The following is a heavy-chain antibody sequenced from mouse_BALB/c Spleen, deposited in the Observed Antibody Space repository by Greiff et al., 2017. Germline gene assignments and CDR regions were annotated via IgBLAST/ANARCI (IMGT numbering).Heavy chain of an antibody. D-gene: IGHD2-3*01. J-gene: IGHJ3*01. Sequence: QVQLKQSGPELVRPGVSVKISCKGSGYTFTDYAMHWVKQSHAKSLEWIGVISTYSGNTNYNQKFKGKATITADTSSNTAYLQLSSLTSEDTAVYYCAADDGYYGGWFAYWGQGTLVTVSA. CDR2: ISTYSGNT. CDR3: AADDGYYGGWFAY. CDR1: GYTFTDYA. V-gene: IGHV1-67*01.